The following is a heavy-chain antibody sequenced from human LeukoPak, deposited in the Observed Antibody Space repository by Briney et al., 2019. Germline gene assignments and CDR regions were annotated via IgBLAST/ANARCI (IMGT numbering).Heavy chain of an antibody. V-gene: IGHV4-59*08. D-gene: IGHD3-10*01. J-gene: IGHJ4*02. Sequence: SETLSLTCTVSGGSLNSYYWTWIRQPPGKGLEWIGYIYYSGSTNYNPSLKSRVTISVDTSKNQFSLKLSSVTAADTAVFYCARHSQVSHFDYWGQGTLVTVSS. CDR2: IYYSGST. CDR1: GGSLNSYY. CDR3: ARHSQVSHFDY.